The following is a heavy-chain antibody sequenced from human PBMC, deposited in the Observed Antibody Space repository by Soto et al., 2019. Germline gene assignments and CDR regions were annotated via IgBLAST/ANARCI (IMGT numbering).Heavy chain of an antibody. CDR1: GGSISSGGYS. Sequence: QLQLQESGSGLVKPSQTLSLTCAVSGGSISSGGYSWSWIRQPPGKGLEWIGYIYHSGSTYYNRSLQWRVTVSVARSKYLFSRKLRSVPAASVAGYLCTAGVGLPRYFWGQGTLVSFSS. CDR2: IYHSGST. J-gene: IGHJ4*02. D-gene: IGHD3-10*01. V-gene: IGHV4-30-2*01. CDR3: TAGVGLPRYF.